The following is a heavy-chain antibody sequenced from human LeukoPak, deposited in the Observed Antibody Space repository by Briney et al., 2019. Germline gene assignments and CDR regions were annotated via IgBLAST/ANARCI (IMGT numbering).Heavy chain of an antibody. V-gene: IGHV1-18*01. J-gene: IGHJ5*02. CDR3: AREESCSGGSCYPQGWFDP. CDR1: GYTFTSYG. CDR2: ISAYNGNT. Sequence: EASVKVSCKASGYTFTSYGISWVRQAPGQGLEWMGWISAYNGNTNYAQKLQGRVTMTTDTSTSTAYMELRSLRSDDTAVYYCAREESCSGGSCYPQGWFDPWGQGTLVTVSS. D-gene: IGHD2-15*01.